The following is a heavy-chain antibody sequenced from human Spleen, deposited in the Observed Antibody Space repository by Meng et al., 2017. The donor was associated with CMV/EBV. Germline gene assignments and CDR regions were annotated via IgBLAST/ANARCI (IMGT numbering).Heavy chain of an antibody. CDR3: ARDRRGYYDSSGSYGMDV. CDR2: INPSGGST. J-gene: IGHJ6*02. Sequence: ASVKVSCKGSGYTFTGYYMHWVRQAPGQGLEWMGIINPSGGSTSYAQKFQGRVTMTRDTSTSTVYMELSSLRSEDTAVYYCARDRRGYYDSSGSYGMDVWGQGTTVTVSS. D-gene: IGHD3-22*01. V-gene: IGHV1-46*01. CDR1: GYTFTGYY.